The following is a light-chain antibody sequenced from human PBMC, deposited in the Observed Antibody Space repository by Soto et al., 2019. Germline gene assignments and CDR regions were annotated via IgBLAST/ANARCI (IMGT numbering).Light chain of an antibody. CDR3: QQHETLIT. V-gene: IGKV1-39*01. Sequence: EIQMTQSPSSLSASVGDRVTITCRASQGISTSLNWYQQKPGKAPNLLIYAASSLHSGVPFRFSGSGSGTDFTLTISRLEPEDFAVYYCQQHETLITFGQGTRL. J-gene: IGKJ5*01. CDR1: QGISTS. CDR2: AAS.